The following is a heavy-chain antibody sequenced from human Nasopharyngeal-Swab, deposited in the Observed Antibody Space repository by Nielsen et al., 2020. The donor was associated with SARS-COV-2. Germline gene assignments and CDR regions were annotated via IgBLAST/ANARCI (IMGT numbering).Heavy chain of an antibody. V-gene: IGHV4-59*01. CDR3: VRLYTSSSYWYFEL. J-gene: IGHJ2*01. Sequence: GSLRLSCAVSGGSISNYYWSWIRQLPGKGLEWIGYISFSGSTNYRPSLKSRVTISVDTSNNQFSLKLNSVNAADTAVYYCVRLYTSSSYWYFELWGRGTPVTISS. CDR2: ISFSGST. CDR1: GGSISNYY. D-gene: IGHD6-6*01.